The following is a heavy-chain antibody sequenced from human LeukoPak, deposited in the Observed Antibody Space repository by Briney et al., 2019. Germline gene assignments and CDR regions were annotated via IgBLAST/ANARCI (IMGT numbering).Heavy chain of an antibody. V-gene: IGHV4-59*01. D-gene: IGHD3-22*01. CDR2: IYYSGST. J-gene: IGHJ4*02. CDR3: ARAGPEYYYDSSGYYLFDY. Sequence: SETLSLTCTVSGDSISSYYWSWIRQPPGKGLEWIGYIYYSGSTNYNPSLKSRVTISVDTSKNQFSLKLSSVTAADTAVYYCARAGPEYYYDSSGYYLFDYWGQGTLVTVSS. CDR1: GDSISSYY.